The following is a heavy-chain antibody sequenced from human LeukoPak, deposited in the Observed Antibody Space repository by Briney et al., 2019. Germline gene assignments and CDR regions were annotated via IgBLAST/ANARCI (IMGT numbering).Heavy chain of an antibody. V-gene: IGHV4-39*07. Sequence: SETLSLTCTVSGGSISSTNYYWGWIRQPPGKGLEWIGSIYYSGSTYYNPSLKSRVTMSVDTSKNQFSLKLSSVTAADTAVYYCARISPRRYFDYWGQGTLVTVSS. J-gene: IGHJ4*02. CDR3: ARISPRRYFDY. CDR2: IYYSGST. CDR1: GGSISSTNYY.